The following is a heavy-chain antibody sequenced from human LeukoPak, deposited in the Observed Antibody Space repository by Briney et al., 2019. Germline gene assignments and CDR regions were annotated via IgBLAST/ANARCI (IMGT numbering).Heavy chain of an antibody. CDR1: GFSFADAT. CDR2: INWNSGTM. Sequence: GRSLRLSCAASGFSFADATMHWVRQVPGKGLEWVSGINWNSGTMGYADSVKGRFTVSRDNAKNSLYLQMNSLKTEDTALYYCAKDPYMDVWGKGTTVTVS. J-gene: IGHJ6*03. CDR3: AKDPYMDV. V-gene: IGHV3-9*01.